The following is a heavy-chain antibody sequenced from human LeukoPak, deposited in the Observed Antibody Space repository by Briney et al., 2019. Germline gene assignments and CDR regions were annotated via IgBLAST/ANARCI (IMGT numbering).Heavy chain of an antibody. J-gene: IGHJ4*02. D-gene: IGHD6-19*01. Sequence: GGSLRLSCAASAFSLSAYNMNWVRQAPGKGLEWVSSISYTGTYIYYADSVKGRFTISRDNAQNSLYLQMNSLRAEDTAVYYCAKGAPYSSGWYGDYWGQGTLVTVSS. V-gene: IGHV3-21*01. CDR3: AKGAPYSSGWYGDY. CDR2: ISYTGTYI. CDR1: AFSLSAYN.